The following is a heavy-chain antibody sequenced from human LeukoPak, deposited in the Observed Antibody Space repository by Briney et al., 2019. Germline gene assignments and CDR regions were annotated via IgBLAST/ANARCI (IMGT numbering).Heavy chain of an antibody. V-gene: IGHV1-69*01. Sequence: SVKVSCKASGGTFSSYAISWVRQAPGQGLEWMGGIIPIFGTANYAQKFQGRVTITADESTSTAYMELSSLRSEDTAVSYCARVVWYSSSWYKFDPWGQGTLVTVSS. D-gene: IGHD6-13*01. CDR1: GGTFSSYA. CDR3: ARVVWYSSSWYKFDP. CDR2: IIPIFGTA. J-gene: IGHJ5*02.